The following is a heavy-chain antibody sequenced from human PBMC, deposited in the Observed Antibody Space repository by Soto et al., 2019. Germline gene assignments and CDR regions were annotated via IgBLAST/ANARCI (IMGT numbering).Heavy chain of an antibody. Sequence: ASVKVSCKVSGYTLTELSMHWVRQAPGKGLEWMGGFDPEDGETIYAQKFQGRVTMTEDTSTDTAYMELSSLRSEDTAVYYCATVVYYYDSSGYSLIDPWGQGTLVTVS. CDR1: GYTLTELS. D-gene: IGHD3-22*01. CDR2: FDPEDGET. J-gene: IGHJ5*02. CDR3: ATVVYYYDSSGYSLIDP. V-gene: IGHV1-24*01.